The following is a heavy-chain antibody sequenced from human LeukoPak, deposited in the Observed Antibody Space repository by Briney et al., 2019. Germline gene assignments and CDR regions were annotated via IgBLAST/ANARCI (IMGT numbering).Heavy chain of an antibody. J-gene: IGHJ6*03. Sequence: ASVKVSCKASGYTFTSYGISWVRQAPGQGLEWMGWISAYNGNTNYAQKLQGRVTMTTDTSTSTAYMELRSLRSDDTAVYYCARGKGVGYYYGSGSPSNYYMDVWGKGTTVTISS. V-gene: IGHV1-18*01. CDR2: ISAYNGNT. D-gene: IGHD3-10*01. CDR1: GYTFTSYG. CDR3: ARGKGVGYYYGSGSPSNYYMDV.